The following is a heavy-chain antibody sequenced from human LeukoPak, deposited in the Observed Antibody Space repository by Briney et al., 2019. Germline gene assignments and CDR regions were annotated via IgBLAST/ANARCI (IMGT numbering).Heavy chain of an antibody. CDR1: GFTFNSYA. Sequence: GGSLRLSCAASGFTFNSYAFNWVRQAPGKGLEWVSYISSSSNVIYYTDSVKGRFTISRDNARNLLSLQMNSLRAEDTAVYYCARGTGTGWRFDFWGQGTLVTVSS. V-gene: IGHV3-48*01. J-gene: IGHJ4*02. D-gene: IGHD3/OR15-3a*01. CDR3: ARGTGTGWRFDF. CDR2: ISSSSNVI.